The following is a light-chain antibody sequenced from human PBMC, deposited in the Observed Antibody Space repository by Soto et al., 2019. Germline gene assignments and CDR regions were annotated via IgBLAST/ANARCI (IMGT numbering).Light chain of an antibody. CDR3: QQYGVSIT. CDR2: GAS. CDR1: QSVPRNY. V-gene: IGKV3-20*01. Sequence: IVLTQSPGTLSLSPGERATLSCRASQSVPRNYLAWYQQKPGQAPRLLIYGASSRATGIPDRFSGSGSGTDFTLTISRLEPEDFAVFYCQQYGVSITFGQGTRLEIK. J-gene: IGKJ5*01.